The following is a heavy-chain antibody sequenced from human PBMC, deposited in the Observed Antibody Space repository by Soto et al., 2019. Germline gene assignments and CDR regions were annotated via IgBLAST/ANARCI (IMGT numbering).Heavy chain of an antibody. J-gene: IGHJ6*02. V-gene: IGHV3-74*01. CDR1: GFTFTNYW. D-gene: IGHD4-4*01. CDR2: INGDGSNA. CDR3: ARGIQYRYGMDV. Sequence: EVQVVESGGTLVQPEGSLRLSCAAAGFTFTNYWMHWVRQAPGKGLVWVSRINGDGSNAFYADSVKGRFTISRDNAKNTVYLQMNSLRAEDTAIYYCARGIQYRYGMDVWAQGTTVTVSS.